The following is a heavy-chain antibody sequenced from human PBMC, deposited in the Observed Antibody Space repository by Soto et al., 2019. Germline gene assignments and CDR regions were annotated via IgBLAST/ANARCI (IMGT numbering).Heavy chain of an antibody. J-gene: IGHJ5*02. D-gene: IGHD3-9*01. V-gene: IGHV4-31*03. CDR3: ARDLYYDTPGGGFDP. Sequence: SETLSLTCTVSGGSISSGGYYWSWIHQHPGKGLEWIGYIYYSGSTYYNPSLKSRVTISVDTSKNQFSLKLSSVTAADTAVYYCARDLYYDTPGGGFDPWGQGTLVTVSS. CDR2: IYYSGST. CDR1: GGSISSGGYY.